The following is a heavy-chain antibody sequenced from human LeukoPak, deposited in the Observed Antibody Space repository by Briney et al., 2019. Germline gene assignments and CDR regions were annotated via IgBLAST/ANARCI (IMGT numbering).Heavy chain of an antibody. Sequence: GGSLRLSCAASGFTFSTYNMHWVRQAPGKGLEWVAFIRYDGSDDDYTDSVKGRFTISRDNSKNTLYLQMNSLRAEDTAVYYCARGPPNFHPWGQGTLVTVSS. V-gene: IGHV3-30*02. CDR1: GFTFSTYN. J-gene: IGHJ5*02. CDR3: ARGPPNFHP. CDR2: IRYDGSDD.